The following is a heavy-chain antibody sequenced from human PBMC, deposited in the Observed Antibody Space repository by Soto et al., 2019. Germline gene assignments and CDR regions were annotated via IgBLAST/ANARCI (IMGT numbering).Heavy chain of an antibody. CDR1: GYTFTSYG. CDR3: ARGSYDILTGYSNFLRN. CDR2: ISAYNGNT. J-gene: IGHJ4*02. D-gene: IGHD3-9*01. V-gene: IGHV1-18*04. Sequence: ASVKVSCKASGYTFTSYGISWVRQAPGQGLEWMGWISAYNGNTNYAQKLQGRVTMTTDTSTSTAYMELRSLRSDDTAVYYCARGSYDILTGYSNFLRNWGQGTLVTVYS.